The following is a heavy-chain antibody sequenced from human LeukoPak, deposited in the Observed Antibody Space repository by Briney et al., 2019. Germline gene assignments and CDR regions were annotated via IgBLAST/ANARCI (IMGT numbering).Heavy chain of an antibody. Sequence: RGSRRLSCAASAFTLRNYAMSWVRHAPGEGREWVSTISGSGVDTDYAASVKDRFPISRDNSRNTLYLQMNSLRAEDTAVYYCAKHQDWTVTVPDYWGQGTLVTVSS. V-gene: IGHV3-23*01. CDR1: AFTLRNYA. D-gene: IGHD4-17*01. CDR3: AKHQDWTVTVPDY. CDR2: ISGSGVDT. J-gene: IGHJ4*02.